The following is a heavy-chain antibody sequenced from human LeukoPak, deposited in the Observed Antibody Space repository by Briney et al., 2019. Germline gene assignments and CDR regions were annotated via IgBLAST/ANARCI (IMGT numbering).Heavy chain of an antibody. Sequence: GASVKVSCKASGYTFTSYDINWVRQATGQGLEWMGWMNPNSGNTGYAQKFQGRVTMTRNTSISTAYTELSSLRSEDTAVYYCARRFPAYSSSWYYYYMDVWGKGTTVTVSS. V-gene: IGHV1-8*01. CDR2: MNPNSGNT. D-gene: IGHD6-13*01. CDR1: GYTFTSYD. CDR3: ARRFPAYSSSWYYYYMDV. J-gene: IGHJ6*03.